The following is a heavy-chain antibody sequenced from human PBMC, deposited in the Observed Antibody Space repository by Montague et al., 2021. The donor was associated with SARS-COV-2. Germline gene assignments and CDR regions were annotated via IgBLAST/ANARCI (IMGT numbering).Heavy chain of an antibody. Sequence: SETLSLTCAVSGGSISSSNWWSWVRQPPGKGLEWIGEIYHSGSTSYNPSLKSRVTISVDKSKNQFSLKLSSVTAADTAVYYCARGYRRITIFGVVIYDAFDIWGQGTMVTVSS. J-gene: IGHJ3*02. CDR3: ARGYRRITIFGVVIYDAFDI. CDR1: GGSISSSNW. V-gene: IGHV4-4*02. CDR2: IYHSGST. D-gene: IGHD3-3*01.